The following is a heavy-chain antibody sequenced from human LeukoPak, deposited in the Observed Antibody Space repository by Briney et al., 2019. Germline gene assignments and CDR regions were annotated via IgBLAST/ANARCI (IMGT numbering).Heavy chain of an antibody. CDR3: ARSTPSGSGNHFDY. CDR1: GFTFSSYS. D-gene: IGHD6-19*01. Sequence: GGSLRLSCAASGFTFSSYSMNWVRQAPGKGLEWVSSISSSSSYIYYADSVKGRFTISRDNAKNSLYLQMNSLRAEDTAVYYCARSTPSGSGNHFDYWGQGTLATVSS. V-gene: IGHV3-21*01. CDR2: ISSSSSYI. J-gene: IGHJ4*02.